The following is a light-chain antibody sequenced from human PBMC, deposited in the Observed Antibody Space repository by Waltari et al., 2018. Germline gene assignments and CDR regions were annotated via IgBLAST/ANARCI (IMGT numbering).Light chain of an antibody. J-gene: IGLJ1*01. CDR2: DVT. CDR3: SSYSSSGTLYV. V-gene: IGLV2-14*03. CDR1: SSDVGGNHY. Sequence: QSALTQPASVSGSPGQSITISCTGTSSDVGGNHYVSWYQQHPDKAPKLLIYDVTNRPSGVSNRFSGSKSGNTASLNISGLQAEDEADYYCSSYSSSGTLYVFGSGTKVTVL.